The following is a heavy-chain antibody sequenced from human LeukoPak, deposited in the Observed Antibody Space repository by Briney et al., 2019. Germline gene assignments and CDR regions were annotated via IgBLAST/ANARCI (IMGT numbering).Heavy chain of an antibody. V-gene: IGHV3-48*04. CDR3: ARAPSEITIFGVVIRSPPDY. J-gene: IGHJ4*02. CDR1: GFTFSSYS. D-gene: IGHD3-3*01. Sequence: PGGSLRLSCAASGFTFSSYSMNWVRQAPGKGLEWVSYISSSNSTIYHADSVKGRFTISRDNAKNSLYLQMNSLRAEDTAVYYCARAPSEITIFGVVIRSPPDYWGQGTLVTVSS. CDR2: ISSSNSTI.